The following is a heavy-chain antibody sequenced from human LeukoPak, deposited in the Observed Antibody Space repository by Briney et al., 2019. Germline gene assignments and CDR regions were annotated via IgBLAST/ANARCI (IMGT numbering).Heavy chain of an antibody. Sequence: SETLSLTCTVSGGSISSSSYYRGWIRQPPGKGLEWIGSIYYSGSTYYNPSLKSRVTISVDTSKNQFSLKLSSVTAADTAVYYCARDGNYYDSSGYAKGGFDPWGQGTLVTVSS. CDR1: GGSISSSSYY. CDR3: ARDGNYYDSSGYAKGGFDP. CDR2: IYYSGST. J-gene: IGHJ5*02. D-gene: IGHD3-22*01. V-gene: IGHV4-39*07.